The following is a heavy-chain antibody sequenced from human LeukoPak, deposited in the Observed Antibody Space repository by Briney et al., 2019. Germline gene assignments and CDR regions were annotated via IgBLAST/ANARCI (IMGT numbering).Heavy chain of an antibody. D-gene: IGHD1-26*01. J-gene: IGHJ4*02. V-gene: IGHV1-69*13. CDR2: IIPIFGTA. Sequence: GASVTVSCTASGGTFSSYAISWVRQAPGQGLEWMGGIIPIFGTANYAQKFQGRVTITADESTSTAYMELSSLRSEDTAVYYCARDKEVGATTTFDYWGQGTLVTVSS. CDR1: GGTFSSYA. CDR3: ARDKEVGATTTFDY.